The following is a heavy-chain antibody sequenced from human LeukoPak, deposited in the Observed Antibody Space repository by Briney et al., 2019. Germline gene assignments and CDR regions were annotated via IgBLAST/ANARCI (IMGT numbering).Heavy chain of an antibody. CDR2: ISSSSSTI. CDR3: AREPPSPEYYYDSSGYYYSRRKADDAFDT. D-gene: IGHD3-22*01. V-gene: IGHV3-48*02. Sequence: GGSLRLSCAASGFTFSSYRMNWVRQAPGKGLEWVSYISSSSSTIYYADSVKGRFTISRDNAKNSLYLQMNSLRDEDTAVYYCAREPPSPEYYYDSSGYYYSRRKADDAFDTWGQGTMVTVSS. CDR1: GFTFSSYR. J-gene: IGHJ3*02.